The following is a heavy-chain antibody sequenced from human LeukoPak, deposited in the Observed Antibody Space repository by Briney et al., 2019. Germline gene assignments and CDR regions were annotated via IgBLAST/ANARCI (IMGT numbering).Heavy chain of an antibody. CDR1: GGSISSGGYY. V-gene: IGHV4-31*03. Sequence: PSQTLSLTCTVSGGSISSGGYYWSWIRQHPGKGLEWIGYIYYSGSTYYNPSLKSRVTISVDKSKNQFSLKLSSVTAADTAVYYCARLIPASGHDAFDIWGQGTMVTVSS. D-gene: IGHD2-2*01. CDR2: IYYSGST. J-gene: IGHJ3*02. CDR3: ARLIPASGHDAFDI.